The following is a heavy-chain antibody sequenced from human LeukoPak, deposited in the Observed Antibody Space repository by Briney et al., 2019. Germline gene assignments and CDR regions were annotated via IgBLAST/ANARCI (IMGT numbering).Heavy chain of an antibody. CDR1: GFTISTYA. Sequence: SGGSLRLSCAASGFTISTYAMTWVRQAPGKGLEWASSITSSGATTYYADSVKGRFTISRDISKNTLYLQMNSLTAEDSAVYYCAKEFIAGDGHVDCDSWGQGTLVTVSS. CDR3: AKEFIAGDGHVDCDS. CDR2: ITSSGATT. J-gene: IGHJ4*02. V-gene: IGHV3-23*01. D-gene: IGHD5-24*01.